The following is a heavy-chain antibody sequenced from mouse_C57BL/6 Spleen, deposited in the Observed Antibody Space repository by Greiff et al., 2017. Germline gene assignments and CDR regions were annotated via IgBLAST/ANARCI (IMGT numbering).Heavy chain of an antibody. Sequence: QVQLQQSGAELVRPGTSVKVSCKASGYAFTNYLIEWVKQRPGQGLEWIGVINPGSGGTNYTEKFKGKATLTADKSSSTAYMQLSSRTSEDAAVYFCARSTMVTTRGDYWGQGTSGTVSS. V-gene: IGHV1-54*01. CDR3: ARSTMVTTRGDY. J-gene: IGHJ4*01. D-gene: IGHD2-2*01. CDR1: GYAFTNYL. CDR2: INPGSGGT.